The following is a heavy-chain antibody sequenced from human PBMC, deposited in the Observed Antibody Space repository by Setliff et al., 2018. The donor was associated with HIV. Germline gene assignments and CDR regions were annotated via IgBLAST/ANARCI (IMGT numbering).Heavy chain of an antibody. Sequence: GGSLRLSCAASGFTFSYYSMHWVRQAPGKGLEWISFMSSYRTSMTHYADSVKGRFTVSRDDAKNSLYLQMNNLRAEDRAVYFCARDPENWGWGGGEKVFDYWGQGTLVTVSS. D-gene: IGHD7-27*01. CDR3: ARDPENWGWGGGEKVFDY. J-gene: IGHJ4*02. CDR1: GFTFSYYS. V-gene: IGHV3-48*01. CDR2: MSSYRTSMT.